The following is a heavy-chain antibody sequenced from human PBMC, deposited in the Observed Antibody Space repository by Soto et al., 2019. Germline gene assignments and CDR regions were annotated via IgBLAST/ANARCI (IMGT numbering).Heavy chain of an antibody. J-gene: IGHJ4*02. V-gene: IGHV4-59*01. D-gene: IGHD5-18*01. Sequence: PSETLSLTCNVSGGSISNFHLSWIRQPPGKGLEWIGYIYYSGNYYNPSLTSRVSMSLDKSKNQFSLHLKSVTAADTALYFCALGGYNFGHSFDFWGQGTRVTVPS. CDR2: IYYSGN. CDR3: ALGGYNFGHSFDF. CDR1: GGSISNFH.